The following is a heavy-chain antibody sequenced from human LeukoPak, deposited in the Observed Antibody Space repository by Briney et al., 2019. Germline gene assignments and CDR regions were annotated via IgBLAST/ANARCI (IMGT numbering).Heavy chain of an antibody. V-gene: IGHV4-34*01. CDR3: AREREWLRFHWYDP. D-gene: IGHD5-12*01. Sequence: SETLSLTCAVYGGSFSGYYWSWIRQPPGKGLEWIGEINHSGSTNYNPSLKSRVTISVDTSKNQFSLKLSSVTAADTAVYYCAREREWLRFHWYDPWGQGTLVTVSS. CDR2: INHSGST. J-gene: IGHJ5*02. CDR1: GGSFSGYY.